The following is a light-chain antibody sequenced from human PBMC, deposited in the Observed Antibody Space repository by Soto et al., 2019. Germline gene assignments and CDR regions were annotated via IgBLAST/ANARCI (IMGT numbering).Light chain of an antibody. Sequence: DIQMTQSPSTLSASVGDRVTITCRASQSISSWLAWYQQKPGRAPKLLIYKASSLETGVPSRFSGSGSGTEFTLIISSLQPDDFASYSCQQSGSSSPWTFGQGTKVEIK. CDR1: QSISSW. CDR2: KAS. V-gene: IGKV1-5*03. J-gene: IGKJ1*01. CDR3: QQSGSSSPWT.